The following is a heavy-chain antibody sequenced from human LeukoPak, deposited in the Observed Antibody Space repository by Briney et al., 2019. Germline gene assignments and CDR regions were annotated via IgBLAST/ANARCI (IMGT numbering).Heavy chain of an antibody. CDR2: VSHSGST. V-gene: IGHV4-4*02. D-gene: IGHD5-18*01. Sequence: PSGTLSLTCAVSNASISGRNWWNWVRQPPGKGLEWIGEVSHSGSTNYNPSLKSRVTMSVDKSKNQFSLTLSSVTAADTAVYYCARVGSGRYNYGYSLVYWGQGTLVTVSS. J-gene: IGHJ4*02. CDR1: NASISGRNW. CDR3: ARVGSGRYNYGYSLVY.